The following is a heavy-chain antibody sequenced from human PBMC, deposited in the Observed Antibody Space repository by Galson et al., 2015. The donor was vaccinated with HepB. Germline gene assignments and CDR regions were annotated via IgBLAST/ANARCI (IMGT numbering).Heavy chain of an antibody. CDR2: IYSGGTT. Sequence: SLRLSCAASGFTVRNNYINWVRQAPGKGLEWLSLIYSGGTTFYANSVKGRFTISRDNSKNTLYLQMHNLRVEDTAVYYCASDHTVSHFPTGGMDVWGQGTSVTVSS. CDR3: ASDHTVSHFPTGGMDV. CDR1: GFTVRNNY. D-gene: IGHD2-8*02. V-gene: IGHV3-66*01. J-gene: IGHJ6*02.